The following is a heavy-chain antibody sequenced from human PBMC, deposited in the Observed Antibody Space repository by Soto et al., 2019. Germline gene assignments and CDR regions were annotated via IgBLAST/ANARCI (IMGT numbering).Heavy chain of an antibody. CDR1: GGSISSGDYY. V-gene: IGHV4-30-4*01. CDR2: IYYSGST. CDR3: ARDPPYDDVNCYYDGSDV. D-gene: IGHD3-3*01. J-gene: IGHJ6*02. Sequence: PSETLSLTCTVSGGSISSGDYYCRWIRQPPGKGLEWIGYIYYSGSTYYNPSLKSRVTISVDTSKNQFSLKLSSVTAADTAVYYCARDPPYDDVNCYYDGSDVWGQATTV.